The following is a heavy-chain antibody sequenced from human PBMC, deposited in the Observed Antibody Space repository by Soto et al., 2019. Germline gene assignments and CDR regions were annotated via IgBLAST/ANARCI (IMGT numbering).Heavy chain of an antibody. CDR3: YGSYDELNDY. J-gene: IGHJ4*02. CDR2: IKQDGSEK. Sequence: EVQLVESGGGLVQPGGSLRLSCAASGFTFSSYWMSWVRQAPGKGLEWVVNIKQDGSEKYYVDSVKGRFTISRDTAKNSLYLQMNSRRAEDTAVYYCYGSYDELNDYWGQGTLFTVSS. D-gene: IGHD1-26*01. V-gene: IGHV3-7*02. CDR1: GFTFSSYW.